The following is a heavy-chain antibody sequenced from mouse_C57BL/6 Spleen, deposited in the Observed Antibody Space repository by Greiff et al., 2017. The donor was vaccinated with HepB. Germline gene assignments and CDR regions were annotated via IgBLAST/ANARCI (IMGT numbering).Heavy chain of an antibody. CDR1: GFTFSSYG. D-gene: IGHD2-3*01. J-gene: IGHJ4*01. CDR3: ARHDDGYYDPHYAMGY. V-gene: IGHV5-6*01. CDR2: ISSGGSYT. Sequence: EVKLQESGGDLVKPGGSLKLSCAASGFTFSSYGMSWVRQTPDKRLEWVATISSGGSYTYYPDSVKGRFTISRDNAKNTLYLQMSSLKSEDTAMYYCARHDDGYYDPHYAMGYWGQGTSVTVSS.